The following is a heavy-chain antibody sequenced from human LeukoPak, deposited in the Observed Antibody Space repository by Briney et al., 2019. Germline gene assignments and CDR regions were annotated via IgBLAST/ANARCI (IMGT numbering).Heavy chain of an antibody. D-gene: IGHD6-13*01. Sequence: GGSLRLSCAASGFTFSSYGMHWVRQAPGKGLEWVAFIRYDGSNKYYADSVKGRFTISRDNSKNTLYLQMNSLRAEDTAVYYCAREKTAAGVFDYWGQGTLVTVSS. CDR3: AREKTAAGVFDY. J-gene: IGHJ4*02. V-gene: IGHV3-30*02. CDR2: IRYDGSNK. CDR1: GFTFSSYG.